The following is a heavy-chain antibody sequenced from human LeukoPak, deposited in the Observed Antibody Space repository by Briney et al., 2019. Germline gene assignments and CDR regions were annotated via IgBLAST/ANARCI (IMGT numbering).Heavy chain of an antibody. V-gene: IGHV3-48*03. J-gene: IGHJ4*02. CDR2: ISSSGSSI. CDR3: ARVHYNTAMVDIDY. Sequence: GGSLRLSCAASGFTFSSYEMHWVRQAPGRGLEWISYISSSGSSIYYADSVKGRFTISRDNGKNSLYLQMNSLRAEDTAVYYCARVHYNTAMVDIDYWGQGTLVTVSS. CDR1: GFTFSSYE. D-gene: IGHD5-18*01.